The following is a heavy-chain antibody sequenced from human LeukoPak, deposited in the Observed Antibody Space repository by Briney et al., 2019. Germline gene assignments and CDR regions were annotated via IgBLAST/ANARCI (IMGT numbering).Heavy chain of an antibody. J-gene: IGHJ4*02. V-gene: IGHV3-21*01. Sequence: PGGSLRLSCAASGFSFSSYTMNWVRQAPGKGLEWVSSIGSSSSSKYYADSVKGRFTISRDNAKNSLYLQMSSLRAEDTAVYYCAGPGQGLDHWGQGTLVIVSS. CDR2: IGSSSSSK. CDR3: AGPGQGLDH. CDR1: GFSFSSYT.